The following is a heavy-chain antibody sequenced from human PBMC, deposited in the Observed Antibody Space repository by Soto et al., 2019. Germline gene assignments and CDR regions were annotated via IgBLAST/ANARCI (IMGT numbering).Heavy chain of an antibody. CDR1: GFTFSSYW. V-gene: IGHV3-74*01. CDR3: ARQGYADSGTTFGH. Sequence: HPGGSLRLSCAASGFTFSSYWMHWVRQSPGKGLVWVSRINSDGSSKTYADSVKGRFIISRDNAKNTLYLQMNSLRAEDTAVYYCARQGYADSGTTFGHWGQGTLVTVAS. D-gene: IGHD1-1*01. CDR2: INSDGSSK. J-gene: IGHJ4*02.